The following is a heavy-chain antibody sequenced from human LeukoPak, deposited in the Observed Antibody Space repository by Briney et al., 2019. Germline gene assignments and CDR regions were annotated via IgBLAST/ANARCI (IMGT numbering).Heavy chain of an antibody. Sequence: PVRSLRLSCAASGFPFSTYAMYWVRQAPGKGLEWVAVISYDGSNTFYADFVKGRFTISRDNSRNTLCLQMDSLRGEDTAVYYCARGAPPDSWGQGTLVTVSS. J-gene: IGHJ4*02. CDR3: ARGAPPDS. CDR1: GFPFSTYA. V-gene: IGHV3-30-3*01. CDR2: ISYDGSNT.